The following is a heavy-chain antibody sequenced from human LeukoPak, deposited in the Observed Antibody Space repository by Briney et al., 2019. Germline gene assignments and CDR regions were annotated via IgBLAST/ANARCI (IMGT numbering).Heavy chain of an antibody. CDR3: ATYPDDSGTDGDFDF. CDR1: GFTFSGAY. D-gene: IGHD3-22*01. CDR2: IKSKGGGGTT. V-gene: IGHV3-15*01. J-gene: IGHJ4*02. Sequence: GGSLQLSCVASGFTFSGAYMSWVRQAPGKGLEWVGLIKSKGGGGTTEFAAPVKGRFTISRDDSRNTVYLQMNSLTSEDTAVYYCATYPDDSGTDGDFDFWGQGTLVTVSS.